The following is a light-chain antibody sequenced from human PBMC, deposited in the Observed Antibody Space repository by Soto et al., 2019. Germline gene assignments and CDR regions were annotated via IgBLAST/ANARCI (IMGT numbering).Light chain of an antibody. CDR3: CSYAGSSTYV. Sequence: QSVLTQPASVSGSPGQSVTISCTGTSRDVGIYNLVSWYQLHPGKVPKLIIYEDTKRPSGVSNRFSGSKSGSTASLTISGLQAEDESDYYCCSYAGSSTYVFGTGTKVTVL. V-gene: IGLV2-23*01. J-gene: IGLJ1*01. CDR2: EDT. CDR1: SRDVGIYNL.